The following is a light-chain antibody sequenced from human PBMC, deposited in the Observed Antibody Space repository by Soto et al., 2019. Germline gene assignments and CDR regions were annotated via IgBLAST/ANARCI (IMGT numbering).Light chain of an antibody. V-gene: IGKV3-20*01. J-gene: IGKJ1*01. CDR1: QSVTNNF. Sequence: EIVLTQSPGTLSLSPGERATLSCRAIQSVTNNFLSWYQHKPGQAPRLLIYVASNRATGIPDRFSGTGSGTDFTLTINRLELEDVAVYYSQKFSSPWGTSWTFGQGTKVEIK. CDR2: VAS. CDR3: QKFSSPWGTSWT.